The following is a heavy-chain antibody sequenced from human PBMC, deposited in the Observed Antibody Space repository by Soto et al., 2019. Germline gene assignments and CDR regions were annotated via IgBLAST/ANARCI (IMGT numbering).Heavy chain of an antibody. Sequence: SETLSLTCTVSGGSIRNYYWSWIRQPPGKGLEWIGYVYSSGSTHYNPSLQSRVTISADTSKNQVSLKVNSVTAADTAVYYCARDHPHSYGVYYFDYWGQGTPVTVSS. D-gene: IGHD5-18*01. J-gene: IGHJ4*02. CDR2: VYSSGST. V-gene: IGHV4-59*01. CDR3: ARDHPHSYGVYYFDY. CDR1: GGSIRNYY.